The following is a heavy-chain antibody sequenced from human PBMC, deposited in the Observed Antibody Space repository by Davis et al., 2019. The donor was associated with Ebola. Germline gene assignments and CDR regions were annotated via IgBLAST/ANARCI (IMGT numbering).Heavy chain of an antibody. V-gene: IGHV1-69*13. CDR3: AKGPCADSRACAPEF. D-gene: IGHD3-22*01. J-gene: IGHJ4*02. CDR1: GGTFSSYA. Sequence: SVKVSCKASGGTFSSYAISWVRQAPGQGLEWMGGIIPIFGTANYAQKFQGRVTITADESTSTAYMELSSLRSEDTAVYYCAKGPCADSRACAPEFWGQGTLVAVSS. CDR2: IIPIFGTA.